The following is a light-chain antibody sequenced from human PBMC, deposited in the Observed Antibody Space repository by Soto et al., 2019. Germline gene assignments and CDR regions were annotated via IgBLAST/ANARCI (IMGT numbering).Light chain of an antibody. V-gene: IGKV1-12*01. CDR1: QGISSW. Sequence: DIQMTPSPSSVSASVGDRVTITCRASQGISSWLYWYQQKPGKDPKLQIYGASSLQSGVPSRFIDSGSGTDFALTISSLQPEDFATDYCQQANSFPLTFGGGTKVEIK. CDR2: GAS. J-gene: IGKJ4*01. CDR3: QQANSFPLT.